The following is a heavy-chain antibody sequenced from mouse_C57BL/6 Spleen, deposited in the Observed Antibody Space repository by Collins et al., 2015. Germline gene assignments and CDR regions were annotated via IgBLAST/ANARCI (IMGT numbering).Heavy chain of an antibody. CDR2: ISYSGST. V-gene: IGHV3-2*02. D-gene: IGHD2-10*02. CDR3: APYGNYRYFDV. J-gene: IGHJ1*01. CDR1: GYSIISDYA. Sequence: DVQLQESGPGLVKPSQSLSLTCTVTGYSIISDYAWNWIRQFPGNKLEWMGYISYSGSTSYNPSLKSRISITRDTSKNQFFLQLNSVTTEDTATYYCAPYGNYRYFDVWGAGTTVTVSS.